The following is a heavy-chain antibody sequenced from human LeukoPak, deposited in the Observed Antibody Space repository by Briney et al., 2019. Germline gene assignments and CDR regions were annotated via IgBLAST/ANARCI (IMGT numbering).Heavy chain of an antibody. CDR1: GGSISSHY. Sequence: SETLSLTCTVSGGSISSHYWSWIRQPPGKGLEWIGYIYYSGSTNYNPSLKRRVTISVDTSKNQFSLKLSSVIAAETAVDYCGGLVTGGDYYYYYYMDVWGKGTTVTVSS. CDR2: IYYSGST. CDR3: GGLVTGGDYYYYYYMDV. J-gene: IGHJ6*03. D-gene: IGHD3-9*01. V-gene: IGHV4-59*11.